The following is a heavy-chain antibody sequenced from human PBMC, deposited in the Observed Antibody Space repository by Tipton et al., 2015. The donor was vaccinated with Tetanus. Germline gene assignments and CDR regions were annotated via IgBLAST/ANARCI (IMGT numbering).Heavy chain of an antibody. D-gene: IGHD2-21*02. V-gene: IGHV3-11*01. J-gene: IGHJ6*02. CDR1: GFSFSDYY. Sequence: SLRLSCAASGFSFSDYYLSWIRQAPGKGLEWVSYITGSGTIIHYADSVKGRFTVSRDNAKNSLYLQMNGLRVDDTAVYYCARDRGVTSPFGSYYYGMDVWGQGTTVTVSS. CDR3: ARDRGVTSPFGSYYYGMDV. CDR2: ITGSGTII.